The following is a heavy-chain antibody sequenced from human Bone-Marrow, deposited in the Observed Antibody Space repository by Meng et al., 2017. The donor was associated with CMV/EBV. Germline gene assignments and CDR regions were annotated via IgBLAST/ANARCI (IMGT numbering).Heavy chain of an antibody. CDR1: GGSISSGGYY. V-gene: IGHV4-31*02. J-gene: IGHJ4*02. Sequence: SGGSISSGGYYWSWIRQHPGKGLEWIGYIYYSGSTYYNPSLKSRVTISVDTSKNQFSLKLSPVTAADTAVYYCARSTPDDSSGYLGYWGQGTLVTVSS. CDR3: ARSTPDDSSGYLGY. D-gene: IGHD3-22*01. CDR2: IYYSGST.